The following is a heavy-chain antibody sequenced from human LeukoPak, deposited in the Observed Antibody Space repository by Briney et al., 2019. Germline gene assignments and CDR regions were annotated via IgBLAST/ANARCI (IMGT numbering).Heavy chain of an antibody. V-gene: IGHV4-34*01. J-gene: IGHJ4*02. D-gene: IGHD6-13*01. CDR1: GGSFSGYY. Sequence: SETLSLTCAVYGGSFSGYYWSWIRQPPGKGLEWIGEINHSGSTNYNPSLKSRVTISVDTSKNQFSLKLSSVTAADTAVYYCARGISIAAAGYWGQGTLVTVSS. CDR2: INHSGST. CDR3: ARGISIAAAGY.